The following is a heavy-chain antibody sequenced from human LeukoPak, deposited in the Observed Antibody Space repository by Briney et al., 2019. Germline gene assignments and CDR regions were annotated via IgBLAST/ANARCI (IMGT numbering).Heavy chain of an antibody. Sequence: SETLSLTCAVSGGSISSGGYSWSWIRQPPGKGLEWIGYIYHSGSTYYNPSLKSRVTISVDRSKNQFSLKLSSVTAADTAVYYCARGITGTTRYSDYWGQGTLVTVSS. CDR2: IYHSGST. D-gene: IGHD1-7*01. CDR1: GGSISSGGYS. V-gene: IGHV4-30-2*01. CDR3: ARGITGTTRYSDY. J-gene: IGHJ4*02.